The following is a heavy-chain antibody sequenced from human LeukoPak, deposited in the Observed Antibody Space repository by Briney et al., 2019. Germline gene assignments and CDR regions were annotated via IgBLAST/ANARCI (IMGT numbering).Heavy chain of an antibody. CDR3: ARLYGSGTYYFTFDS. Sequence: ASVKVSCKASGYTFTSYAMNWVRQAPGQGLEWMGWINTNTGNPTYAQGFTGRFVFSLDISVSTAYLQISSLKAEDIAVYYCARLYGSGTYYFTFDSWGQGTLVTVSS. V-gene: IGHV7-4-1*02. J-gene: IGHJ4*02. D-gene: IGHD3-10*01. CDR2: INTNTGNP. CDR1: GYTFTSYA.